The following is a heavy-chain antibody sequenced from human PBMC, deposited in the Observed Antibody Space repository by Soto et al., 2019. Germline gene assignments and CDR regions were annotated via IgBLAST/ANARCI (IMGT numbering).Heavy chain of an antibody. CDR2: IYYSGST. J-gene: IGHJ5*02. D-gene: IGHD3-3*01. CDR3: ARDAFGVDNWFDP. CDR1: GGSISNYY. V-gene: IGHV4-59*01. Sequence: SETLSLTCTVSGGSISNYYWSWIRQPPGKGLEWIGYIYYSGSTNYNPSLKSRVTISVDTSKNQFSLKLSSVTAADTAVYYCARDAFGVDNWFDPWGQGTLVTVSS.